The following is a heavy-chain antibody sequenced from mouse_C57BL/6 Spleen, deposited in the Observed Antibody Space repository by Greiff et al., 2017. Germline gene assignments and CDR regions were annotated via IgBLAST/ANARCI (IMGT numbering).Heavy chain of an antibody. V-gene: IGHV1-61*01. J-gene: IGHJ3*01. CDR1: GYTFTSYW. CDR3: AREGLARKGFAY. D-gene: IGHD3-1*01. Sequence: VQLQQPGAELVKPGASVKLSCKASGYTFTSYWMHWVKQRPGRGLEWIGNIYPSDSETHYNQKFKDKATLTVDKSSSTAYMQLSSLTSEDSAVYYCAREGLARKGFAYWGQGTLVTVSA. CDR2: IYPSDSET.